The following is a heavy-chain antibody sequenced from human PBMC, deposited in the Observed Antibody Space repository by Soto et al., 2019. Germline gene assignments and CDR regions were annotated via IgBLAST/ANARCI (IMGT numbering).Heavy chain of an antibody. CDR3: AKGLGDTTGYGLLFDY. J-gene: IGHJ4*02. D-gene: IGHD3-16*01. CDR2: ISGSGGST. CDR1: GFTFRSYA. Sequence: EVQLLESGGGLVQPGGSLRLSCAASGFTFRSYAMSWVRQAPGKGLEWVSAISGSGGSTYYADSVKGRFTISRDNSKNTLYLQVNSLRAEDTAVYYCAKGLGDTTGYGLLFDYWGQGTLVTVSS. V-gene: IGHV3-23*01.